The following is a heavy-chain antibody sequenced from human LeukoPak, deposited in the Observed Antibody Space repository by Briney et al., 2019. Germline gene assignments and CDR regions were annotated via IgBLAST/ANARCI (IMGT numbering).Heavy chain of an antibody. V-gene: IGHV3-23*01. CDR1: GFTFSSYA. CDR2: ISGSGGST. CDR3: AKESYYYDSSGYYYVGAFDI. D-gene: IGHD3-22*01. J-gene: IGHJ3*02. Sequence: PGGSLRLSCAASGFTFSSYAMSWVRQAPGKGLEWVSAISGSGGSTYYADSVKGRFTISRDNSKNTLYLQMNSLRAEDTAVYYCAKESYYYDSSGYYYVGAFDIWGQGTMVTVSS.